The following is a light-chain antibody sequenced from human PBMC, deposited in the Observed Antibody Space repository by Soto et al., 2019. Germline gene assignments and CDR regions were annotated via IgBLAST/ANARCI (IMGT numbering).Light chain of an antibody. CDR3: QQYEKWPPSIT. CDR2: GVS. J-gene: IGKJ5*01. Sequence: IEMTQSPATLSASPGDRATLSCRASQPVNDNLAWYQQKPGQAPRLLIYGVSTRATGISARFSGGGSVTEFTVTISSLQSEDFALYYCQQYEKWPPSITFGQGTRLEIK. CDR1: QPVNDN. V-gene: IGKV3-15*01.